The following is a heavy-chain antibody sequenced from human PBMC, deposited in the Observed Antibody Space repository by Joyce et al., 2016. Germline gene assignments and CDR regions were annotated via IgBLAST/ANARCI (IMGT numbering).Heavy chain of an antibody. D-gene: IGHD4-17*01. CDR2: ISAYNGKT. CDR3: ARSGKDYGDFDY. CDR1: GYTFMDYG. J-gene: IGHJ4*02. V-gene: IGHV1-18*01. Sequence: QVHLVQSGAEVRKPGASVKVSCKASGYTFMDYGITWVRQAPGQGLEWMGWISAYNGKTKYAHKSQGRVTMTTDTSTTTANMELRSLRSDDTTVYYCARSGKDYGDFDYWGQGTLVTVSS.